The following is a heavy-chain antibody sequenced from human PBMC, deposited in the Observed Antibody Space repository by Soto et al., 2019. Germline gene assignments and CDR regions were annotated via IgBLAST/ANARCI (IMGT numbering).Heavy chain of an antibody. CDR2: ISSSSSYI. CDR1: GFTFSSYS. J-gene: IGHJ6*02. D-gene: IGHD3-16*01. V-gene: IGHV3-21*01. CDR3: ARVGRTFGVPIYYYGMDV. Sequence: GGSLRLSCAASGFTFSSYSMNWVRQAPGKGLEWVSSISSSSSYIYYADSVKGRFTISRDNAKNSLYLQMNSLRAEDTAVYYCARVGRTFGVPIYYYGMDVWGQGTTVTVSS.